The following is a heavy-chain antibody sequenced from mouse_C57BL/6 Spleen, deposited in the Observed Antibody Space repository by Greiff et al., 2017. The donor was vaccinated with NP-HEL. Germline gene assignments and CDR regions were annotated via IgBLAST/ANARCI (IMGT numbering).Heavy chain of an antibody. J-gene: IGHJ4*01. V-gene: IGHV1-82*01. Sequence: QVQLKQSGPELVKPGASVKISCKASGYAFSSSWMNWVKQRPGKGLEWIGRIYPGDGDTNYNGKFKGKATLTADKSSSTAYMQLSSLTSEDSAVYFCARKWGTSYYAMDYWGQGTSVTVSS. D-gene: IGHD1-3*01. CDR2: IYPGDGDT. CDR1: GYAFSSSW. CDR3: ARKWGTSYYAMDY.